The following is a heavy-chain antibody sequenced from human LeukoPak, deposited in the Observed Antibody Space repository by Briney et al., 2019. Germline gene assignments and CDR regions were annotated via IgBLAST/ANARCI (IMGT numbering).Heavy chain of an antibody. CDR2: IYTSGST. CDR1: GYSISSGYY. V-gene: IGHV4-4*07. Sequence: SETLSLTCTVSGYSISSGYYWSWIRQPAGKGLEWIGRIYTSGSTNYNPSLKSRVTMSVDTSKNQFSLKLSSVTAADTAVYYCARDYLRGDYHYYYYYYMDVWGKGTTVTISS. J-gene: IGHJ6*03. D-gene: IGHD2-21*02. CDR3: ARDYLRGDYHYYYYYYMDV.